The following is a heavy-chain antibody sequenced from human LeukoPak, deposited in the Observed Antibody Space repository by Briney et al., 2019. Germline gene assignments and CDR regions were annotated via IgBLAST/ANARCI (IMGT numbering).Heavy chain of an antibody. CDR2: ISRSSTI. CDR3: ARGAYYYED. J-gene: IGHJ4*02. Sequence: PGGSLRLSCAASGFTFSSHSMNWVRQAPGKGLEWVSYISRSSTIYYADSVKGRFTISRDNAKNSLYLQMNSLRAEDTAVYYCARGAYYYEDWGQGTLVTVSS. D-gene: IGHD3-22*01. CDR1: GFTFSSHS. V-gene: IGHV3-48*01.